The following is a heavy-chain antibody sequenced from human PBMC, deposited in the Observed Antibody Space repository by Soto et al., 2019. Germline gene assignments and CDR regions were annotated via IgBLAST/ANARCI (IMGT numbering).Heavy chain of an antibody. CDR3: ARDQPGYSYGYGLGY. Sequence: QLVESGGGLVKPGGSLRLSCAASGFTFSSYSMNWVRQAPGKGLEWVSSISSSSSYIYYADSVKGRFTISGDNAKNSLYLQMNSLRDEDTAVYYCARDQPGYSYGYGLGYWGQGTLVTVSS. D-gene: IGHD5-18*01. CDR2: ISSSSSYI. V-gene: IGHV3-21*01. J-gene: IGHJ4*02. CDR1: GFTFSSYS.